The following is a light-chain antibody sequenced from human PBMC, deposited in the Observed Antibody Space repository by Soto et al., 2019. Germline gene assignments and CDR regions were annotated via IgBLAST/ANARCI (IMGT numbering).Light chain of an antibody. V-gene: IGKV3-15*01. CDR1: PSVSNN. CDR3: QQYNNWWT. J-gene: IGKJ1*01. CDR2: GAS. Sequence: EIVMTQSPATLSVSPGERATLSCRASPSVSNNLAWSQKQHGQAPRPLIYGASTRATGIPARFSGGGSGTVFTITISSLQSEDCAVYYCQQYNNWWTFGQGTRVEIK.